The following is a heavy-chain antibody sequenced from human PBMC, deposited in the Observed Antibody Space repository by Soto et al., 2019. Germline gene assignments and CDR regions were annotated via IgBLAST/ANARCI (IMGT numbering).Heavy chain of an antibody. V-gene: IGHV3-11*06. Sequence: PGGSLRLSCAASGFTFSDYYMSWIRQAPGKGLEWVSYISSSSSYTNYADSVKGRFSISRDNAKNSLYLQMNSLRAEDTAVYYCARDYYDSSGYHYTSYYFDYWGQGTLVTVSS. CDR1: GFTFSDYY. CDR3: ARDYYDSSGYHYTSYYFDY. J-gene: IGHJ4*02. D-gene: IGHD3-22*01. CDR2: ISSSSSYT.